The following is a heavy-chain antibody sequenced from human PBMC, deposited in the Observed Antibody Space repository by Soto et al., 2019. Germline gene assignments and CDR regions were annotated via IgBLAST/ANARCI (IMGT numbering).Heavy chain of an antibody. CDR3: AREGVWGITTGSNWFDP. CDR1: GYTFTSYG. J-gene: IGHJ5*02. D-gene: IGHD3-10*01. V-gene: IGHV1-18*01. CDR2: ISAYNGNT. Sequence: ASVKVSCKASGYTFTSYGISWVRQAPGQGLEWMGWISAYNGNTNYAQKLQGRVTMTTDTSTSTAYMELSSLRSEDTAVYYCAREGVWGITTGSNWFDPWGQGTLVTVSS.